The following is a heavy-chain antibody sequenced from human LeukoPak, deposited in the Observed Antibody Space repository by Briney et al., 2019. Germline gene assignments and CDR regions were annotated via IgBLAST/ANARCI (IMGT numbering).Heavy chain of an antibody. D-gene: IGHD1/OR15-1a*01. CDR1: GYTFTGYY. CDR3: ARDTSGNNFEY. CDR2: IYPNSGGT. V-gene: IGHV1-2*02. Sequence: ASVKVSCKASGYTFTGYYMHWVRQAPGQGLEWMGWIYPNSGGTTYAQKFQGRVTMTRDTSISTAYMELSRLESDDTAIYYCARDTSGNNFEYWGQGTLVSVSS. J-gene: IGHJ4*02.